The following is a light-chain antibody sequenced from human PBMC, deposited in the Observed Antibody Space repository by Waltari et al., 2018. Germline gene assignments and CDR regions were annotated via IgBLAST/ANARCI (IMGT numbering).Light chain of an antibody. V-gene: IGLV3-21*04. CDR2: YDR. Sequence: SYVVTQPPSVSVAPGETAHITCGEENIGTYSVHWYQQKAGPAPVLVIFYDRARPSGIPDRFSGSNSWNTATLTISRVEAGDEASYYCHVWHPHVDPGVFGTGTEVTVL. CDR1: NIGTYS. CDR3: HVWHPHVDPGV. J-gene: IGLJ1*01.